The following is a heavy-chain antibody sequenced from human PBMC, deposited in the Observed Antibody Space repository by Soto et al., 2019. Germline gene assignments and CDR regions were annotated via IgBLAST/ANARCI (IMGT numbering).Heavy chain of an antibody. D-gene: IGHD3-9*01. CDR1: AYTFTSSG. J-gene: IGHJ2*01. CDR2: ISAYNGNT. Sequence: ASVKVSCKACAYTFTSSGISWVRQASGQGLEWMGWISAYNGNTNYAQKLQGRVTMTTDTSTSTAYMELRSLRSDDTAVYYFARYAHVMRILTVYYNAIVNDDFVIRGR. CDR3: ARYAHVMRILTVYYNAIVNDDFVI. V-gene: IGHV1-18*01.